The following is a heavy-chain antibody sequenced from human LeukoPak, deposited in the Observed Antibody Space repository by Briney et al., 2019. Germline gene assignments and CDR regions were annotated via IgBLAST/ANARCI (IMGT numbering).Heavy chain of an antibody. Sequence: GGSLRLSCAASGFTFSSHGMNWVRQAPGKGLEWVSGISPNGVITYYADSVKGRFTISRDNAKNSLYLQMNSLRAEDTAVYYCAELGITMIGGVWGKGTTVTVSS. D-gene: IGHD3-10*02. CDR3: AELGITMIGGV. J-gene: IGHJ6*04. V-gene: IGHV3-23*01. CDR2: ISPNGVIT. CDR1: GFTFSSHG.